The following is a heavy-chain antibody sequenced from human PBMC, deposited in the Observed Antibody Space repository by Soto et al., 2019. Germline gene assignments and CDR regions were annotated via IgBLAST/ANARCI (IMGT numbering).Heavy chain of an antibody. Sequence: SETLSLTYSAYGGSFSDYSCHWKWLRKPPGKELEWIAQTNHSRTTSHNPYLKNRFTRLLGTSKNQFSLIQTSVTAADTAVHYCATGALNYDLGSGPCHGGMDGRGQGNTVTVSS. J-gene: IGHJ6*02. CDR2: TNHSRTT. CDR3: ATGALNYDLGSGPCHGGMDG. CDR1: GGSFSDYSCH. D-gene: IGHD3-3*01. V-gene: IGHV4-34*01.